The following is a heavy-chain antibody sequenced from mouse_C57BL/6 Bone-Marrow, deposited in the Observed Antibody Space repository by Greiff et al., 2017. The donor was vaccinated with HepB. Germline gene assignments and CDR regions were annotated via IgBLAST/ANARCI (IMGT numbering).Heavy chain of an antibody. CDR3: TRGLWYYYAMDY. V-gene: IGHV6-6*01. J-gene: IGHJ4*01. Sequence: EVKLVESGGGLVQPGGSMKLSCAASGFTFSDAWMDWVRQSPEKGLEWVAEIRNKANNHATYYAESVKGRFTISRDDSKSSVYLQMNSLRAEDTGIYYCTRGLWYYYAMDYWGQGTSVTVSS. D-gene: IGHD1-1*02. CDR2: IRNKANNHAT. CDR1: GFTFSDAW.